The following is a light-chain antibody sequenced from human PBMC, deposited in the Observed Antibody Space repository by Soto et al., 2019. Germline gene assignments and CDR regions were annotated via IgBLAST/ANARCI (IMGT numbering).Light chain of an antibody. CDR3: HQYDDGPYT. CDR2: GAS. Sequence: ETVMTQSPGTLSVSLGERATLSCRASQSVSSNVAWYQQIPGQTPRLLIYGASTRATTIPVRFSGSGSGTEFTLTISSLQSEDFAVYYCHQYDDGPYTFGQGTKVDIK. V-gene: IGKV3-15*01. CDR1: QSVSSN. J-gene: IGKJ2*01.